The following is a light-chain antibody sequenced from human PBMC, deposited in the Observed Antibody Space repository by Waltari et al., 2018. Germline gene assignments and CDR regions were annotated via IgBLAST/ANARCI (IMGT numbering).Light chain of an antibody. V-gene: IGKV3-11*01. CDR1: QSVSSY. Sequence: EIVLTQSPATLSLSPGERATLSCRASQSVSSYLAWYQQKPGQAPRLLIYDASNSATGIPARFSGSRSGTDFTHTISSLEPEDFALYYCQQRSKWPITFGQGTRLEIK. CDR3: QQRSKWPIT. J-gene: IGKJ5*01. CDR2: DAS.